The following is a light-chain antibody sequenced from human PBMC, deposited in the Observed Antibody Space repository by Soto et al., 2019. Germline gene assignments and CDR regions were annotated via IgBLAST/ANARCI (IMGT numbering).Light chain of an antibody. CDR1: SSGVGSYNL. CDR2: EGS. Sequence: QSALTQPASVSGSPGQSITISCTGTSSGVGSYNLVSWYQHHPGKAPKLMIYEGSKRPSGVSNRFSGSKSGNTASLTISGLQAEDEADYYCCSYAGSSTFEFGGGTKLTVL. V-gene: IGLV2-23*03. CDR3: CSYAGSSTFE. J-gene: IGLJ2*01.